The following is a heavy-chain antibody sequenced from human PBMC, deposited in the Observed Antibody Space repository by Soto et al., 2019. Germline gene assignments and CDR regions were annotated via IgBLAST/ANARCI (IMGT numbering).Heavy chain of an antibody. V-gene: IGHV3-74*01. D-gene: IGHD5-12*01. Sequence: GGSLRLSCAASGFTFSSSWMHWVRQAPGKGLVWVAHIKTDGSMTAYADSVKGRFTISRDNAKNILNLEMNSLRADDTAVYFCASSAPPWIRFYQSDYWGPGTLVTVSS. J-gene: IGHJ4*02. CDR2: IKTDGSMT. CDR1: GFTFSSSW. CDR3: ASSAPPWIRFYQSDY.